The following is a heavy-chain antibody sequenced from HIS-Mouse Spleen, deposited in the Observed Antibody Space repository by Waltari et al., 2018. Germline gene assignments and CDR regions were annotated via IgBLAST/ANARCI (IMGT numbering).Heavy chain of an antibody. CDR1: GGSNSMSRYA. J-gene: IGHJ2*01. CDR2: IYYSGGT. CDR3: AREIPYSSSWYDWYFDL. Sequence: LQLQATGPGLVQPSETLSLTRIAPGGSNSMSRYAWGWSPEPPREGLEWIGSIYYSGGTYYNPSRKSRVTISVDTSKNQFSLKLSSVTAADAAVYYCAREIPYSSSWYDWYFDLWGRGTLVTVSS. V-gene: IGHV4-39*07. D-gene: IGHD6-13*01.